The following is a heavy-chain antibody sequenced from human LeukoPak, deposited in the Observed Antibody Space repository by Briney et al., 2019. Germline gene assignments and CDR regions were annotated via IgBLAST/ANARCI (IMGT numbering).Heavy chain of an antibody. CDR2: ISAYNGNT. J-gene: IGHJ4*02. V-gene: IGHV1-18*01. D-gene: IGHD2-2*01. Sequence: GASVKVSCKASGYTFTSYGISWVRQAPGQGLEWMGWISAYNGNTNYAQKLQGRVTMTTDTSTSTAYTELRSLRSDDTAVYYCARSQHCTSCQFDYWGQGTLVTVSS. CDR1: GYTFTSYG. CDR3: ARSQHCTSCQFDY.